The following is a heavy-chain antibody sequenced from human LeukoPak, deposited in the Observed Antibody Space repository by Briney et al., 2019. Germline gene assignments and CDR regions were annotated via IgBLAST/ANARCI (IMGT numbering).Heavy chain of an antibody. CDR3: ARGGVGLVIIPGWEYDYYGLDV. J-gene: IGHJ6*02. CDR1: GFTLSTYS. Sequence: GGSLRLSCAASGFTLSTYSTNWVRQAPGKGLEWVSSISSSATYMYYADSVKGRFTISRDDAKNSLYLQMNSLRAEDTAVYYCARGGVGLVIIPGWEYDYYGLDVWCQGTTVTVSS. D-gene: IGHD3/OR15-3a*01. CDR2: ISSSATYM. V-gene: IGHV3-21*01.